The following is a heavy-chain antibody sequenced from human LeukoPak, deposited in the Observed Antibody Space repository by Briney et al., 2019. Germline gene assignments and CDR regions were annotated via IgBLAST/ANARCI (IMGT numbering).Heavy chain of an antibody. D-gene: IGHD6-13*01. CDR1: GGSISSYY. V-gene: IGHV4-4*07. CDR2: IYTSGST. J-gene: IGHJ5*02. Sequence: SETLSLTCTISGGSISSYYWSWIRQPAGKGLEWIGRIYTSGSTNYNPSLKSRVTMSVDTSKNQFSLKLSSVTAADTAVYYCARDRSSSTPYWFDPWGQGTLVTVSS. CDR3: ARDRSSSTPYWFDP.